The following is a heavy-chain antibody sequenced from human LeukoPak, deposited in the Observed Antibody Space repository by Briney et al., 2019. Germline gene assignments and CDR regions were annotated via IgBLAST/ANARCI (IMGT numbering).Heavy chain of an antibody. CDR1: GYSFTSYW. CDR3: ARQTVAGTGRNPWFDP. J-gene: IGHJ5*02. V-gene: IGHV5-51*01. CDR2: IYPGDSAT. Sequence: GESLKISCKGSGYSFTSYWIGWVRQMPGKGLEWMGIIYPGDSATRYSPSFQGQVTISADKSISTAYLQWSSLKASDTAMYYCARQTVAGTGRNPWFDPWGQGTLVTVSS. D-gene: IGHD6-19*01.